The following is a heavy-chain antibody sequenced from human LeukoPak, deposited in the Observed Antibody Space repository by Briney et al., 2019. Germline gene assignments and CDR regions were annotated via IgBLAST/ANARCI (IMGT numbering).Heavy chain of an antibody. J-gene: IGHJ4*02. V-gene: IGHV4-4*02. CDR1: GGSISSSNW. CDR2: IYHSGST. Sequence: PSETLSLTCAVSGGSISSSNWWSWVRQPPGKGLEWIGEIYHSGSTNYNPSLKSRVTISVDKSKNQFSLKLSSVTAADTAVYYCARFPVAAHAPFDYWGQGTLVTVSS. D-gene: IGHD6-19*01. CDR3: ARFPVAAHAPFDY.